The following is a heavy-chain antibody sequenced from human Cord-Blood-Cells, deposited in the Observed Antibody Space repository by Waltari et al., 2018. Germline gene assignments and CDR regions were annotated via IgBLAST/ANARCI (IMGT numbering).Heavy chain of an antibody. V-gene: IGHV4-30-2*01. D-gene: IGHD3-3*01. CDR1: GGSISSGGYS. CDR3: ARGGSGYYDFWSGYGPLFDY. Sequence: QLQLQESGSGLVKPSQTLSLTCAVSGGSISSGGYSWSWIRQPPGKGLEGIGYIYHRGSTYERPSLKRRGTRSVDRSKNQFSLKLSSGTAADTAVYYCARGGSGYYDFWSGYGPLFDYWGQGTLVTVSS. J-gene: IGHJ4*02. CDR2: IYHRGST.